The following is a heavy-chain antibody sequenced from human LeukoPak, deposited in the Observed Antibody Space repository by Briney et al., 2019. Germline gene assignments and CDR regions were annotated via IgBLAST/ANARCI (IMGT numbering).Heavy chain of an antibody. V-gene: IGHV2-70*04. J-gene: IGHJ5*02. Sequence: SGPALVKPTQTLTLTCTCSGFSLSTSGMRVSWIRQPPGKALEWLARIDWDDDKFYSTSLKTRLTISKDTSKNQVVLTMTNMDPVDTATYYRARSPGYSSGWYNWFDPWGQGTLVTVSS. CDR2: IDWDDDK. D-gene: IGHD6-19*01. CDR3: ARSPGYSSGWYNWFDP. CDR1: GFSLSTSGMR.